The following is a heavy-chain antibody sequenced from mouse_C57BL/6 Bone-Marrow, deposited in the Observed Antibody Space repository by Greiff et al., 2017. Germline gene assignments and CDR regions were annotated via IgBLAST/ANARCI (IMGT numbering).Heavy chain of an antibody. CDR2: IYPGSGST. V-gene: IGHV1-55*01. CDR1: GYPFPSYW. Sequence: QVQLQQPGAELVKPGASVKMSCKASGYPFPSYWITWVKQRPGQGLEWIGYIYPGSGSTNYNEKFKRKATLTVDTSSSTAYMQLSSLTSEDSAVYYCARTTTVVYWYFDVWGTGTTVTVSS. J-gene: IGHJ1*03. CDR3: ARTTTVVYWYFDV. D-gene: IGHD1-1*01.